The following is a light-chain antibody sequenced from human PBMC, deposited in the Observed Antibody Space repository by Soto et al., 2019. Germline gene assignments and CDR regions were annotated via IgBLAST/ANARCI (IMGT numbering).Light chain of an antibody. CDR3: QQYDSSPPT. J-gene: IGKJ4*01. CDR1: QSVSSSY. CDR2: GPS. Sequence: EIVLTQSPGTLSLSPGERATLSCRASQSVSSSYLAWYQQKPGQAPRLLISGPSSRATGIPDRFSGSGSGTDFTLTISRLEPEDFAVYYCQQYDSSPPTFGGGTKVEIK. V-gene: IGKV3-20*01.